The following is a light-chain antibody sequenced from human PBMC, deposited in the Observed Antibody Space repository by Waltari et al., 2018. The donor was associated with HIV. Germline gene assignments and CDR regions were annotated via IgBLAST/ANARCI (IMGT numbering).Light chain of an antibody. V-gene: IGLV3-25*03. CDR2: KDT. CDR1: ALPKQY. Sequence: SYELTQPPSVSVSHGQTARITCSGDALPKQYAYWYHQQPGQAPVMVIYKDTERPSGIPERFSGSSSGTTVTLTISGVQAEDEADYYCQSADSSGTWVFGGGTKLTVL. CDR3: QSADSSGTWV. J-gene: IGLJ3*02.